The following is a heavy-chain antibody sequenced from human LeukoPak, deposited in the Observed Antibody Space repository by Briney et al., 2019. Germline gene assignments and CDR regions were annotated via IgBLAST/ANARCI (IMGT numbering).Heavy chain of an antibody. D-gene: IGHD1-26*01. CDR3: AKEFYNDSGGFRYFHH. CDR1: GGSISSYY. CDR2: IYSSGST. Sequence: SETLSLTCTVSGGSISSYYWSWIRQPAGKGLEWIGRIYSSGSTNYNPSLKSRVTMSVDTSKNQFSLKLSSVTAADTSVYSCAKEFYNDSGGFRYFHHWGQATLATVSS. J-gene: IGHJ1*01. V-gene: IGHV4-4*07.